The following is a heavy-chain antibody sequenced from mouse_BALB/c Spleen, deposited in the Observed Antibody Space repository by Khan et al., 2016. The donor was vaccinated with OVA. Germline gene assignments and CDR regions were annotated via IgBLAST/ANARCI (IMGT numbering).Heavy chain of an antibody. CDR2: ISYSGNT. CDR3: PPGYGGDFDY. Sequence: EEGPGLVKPSQSLSLTCTVTGYSITSDYAWNWIRQFPGNKLEWMGFISYSGNTNYNPSLKSRISITRDTSKNQFFLQLNSVTTEDTATSYCPPGYGGDFDYWGQGPPLTVAS. D-gene: IGHD1-1*02. CDR1: GYSITSDYA. V-gene: IGHV3-2*02. J-gene: IGHJ2*01.